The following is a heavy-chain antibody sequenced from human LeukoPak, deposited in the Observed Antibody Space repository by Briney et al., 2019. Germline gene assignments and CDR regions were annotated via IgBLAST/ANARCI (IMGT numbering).Heavy chain of an antibody. D-gene: IGHD6-13*01. CDR3: AKVPSSWYYFDY. Sequence: GASLRLSCAASGFTFSSYAMSWVRQAPGKGLEWVSAIIGSGGSTYYADSVKGRFTISRDNSKNTLYLQMNSLRAEDTAVYYCAKVPSSWYYFDYWGQGTLVTVSS. CDR1: GFTFSSYA. CDR2: IIGSGGST. J-gene: IGHJ4*02. V-gene: IGHV3-23*01.